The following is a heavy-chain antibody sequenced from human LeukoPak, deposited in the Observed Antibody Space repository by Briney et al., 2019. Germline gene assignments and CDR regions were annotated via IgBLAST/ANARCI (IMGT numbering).Heavy chain of an antibody. CDR1: GFTFSTYS. CDR2: ISSSSSDI. J-gene: IGHJ4*02. V-gene: IGHV3-48*02. D-gene: IGHD7-27*01. Sequence: GGSLRPSCAASGFTFSTYSMNWVRQAPGKGLEWASYISSSSSDISYADSVKGRFTISRDNAKNSLYLQMNSLRDEDTAVYYCARDRNWGFDYWGQGTLLTVSS. CDR3: ARDRNWGFDY.